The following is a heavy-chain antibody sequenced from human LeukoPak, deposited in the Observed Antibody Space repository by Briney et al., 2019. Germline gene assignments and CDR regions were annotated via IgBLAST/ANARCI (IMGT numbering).Heavy chain of an antibody. Sequence: SQTLSLACVIAGDSVSSNTAAWNWIRQSPLRGLEWLGRTFYRSKWYNDYAGSVKSRITISPDTSKNHFSLHLDSVTPEDTAMYYCARDGWPAFDYWGQGSLVTVSS. D-gene: IGHD2-15*01. CDR3: ARDGWPAFDY. CDR2: TFYRSKWYN. CDR1: GDSVSSNTAA. V-gene: IGHV6-1*01. J-gene: IGHJ4*02.